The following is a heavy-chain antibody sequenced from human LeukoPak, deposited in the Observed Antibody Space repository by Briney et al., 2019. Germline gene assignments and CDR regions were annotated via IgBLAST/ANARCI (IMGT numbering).Heavy chain of an antibody. D-gene: IGHD2-2*01. CDR3: ARVLVALGVVPAAFDY. CDR1: GGSISSYY. J-gene: IGHJ4*02. V-gene: IGHV4-59*01. CDR2: IYYSGST. Sequence: SETLSPTCTVSGGSISSYYWSWIRQPPGKGLEWIGYIYYSGSTNYNPSLKSRVTISVDTSKNQFSLKLSSVTAADTAVYYCARVLVALGVVPAAFDYWGQGTLVTVSS.